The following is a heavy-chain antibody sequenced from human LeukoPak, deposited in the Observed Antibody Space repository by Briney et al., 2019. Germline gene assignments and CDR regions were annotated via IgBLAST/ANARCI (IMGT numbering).Heavy chain of an antibody. CDR3: ARDREGASDY. J-gene: IGHJ4*02. V-gene: IGHV3-30-3*01. CDR2: IASDGTHT. CDR1: GFTFSAYF. Sequence: GRSLRLSCAASGFTFSAYFMHWVRQAPGKGLEWVADIASDGTHTFYAESVKGRFTISRDNSKNTLYLQMNSLRAEDTAVYYCARDREGASDYWGQGTLVTVSS. D-gene: IGHD1-26*01.